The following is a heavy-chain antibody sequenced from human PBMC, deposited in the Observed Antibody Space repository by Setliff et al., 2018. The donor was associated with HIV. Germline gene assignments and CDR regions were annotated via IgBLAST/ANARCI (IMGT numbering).Heavy chain of an antibody. CDR3: AKDRSGSYRTFDY. J-gene: IGHJ4*02. Sequence: LSLTCTVSGASSIYFWGWIRQPPGKGLEWIGSVYYSGSTYYNPPLKSRVTISMDTSKNQFSLKLNSVTAADTAVYYCAKDRSGSYRTFDYWGPGILVTVSS. V-gene: IGHV4-39*07. D-gene: IGHD1-26*01. CDR2: VYYSGST. CDR1: GASSIYF.